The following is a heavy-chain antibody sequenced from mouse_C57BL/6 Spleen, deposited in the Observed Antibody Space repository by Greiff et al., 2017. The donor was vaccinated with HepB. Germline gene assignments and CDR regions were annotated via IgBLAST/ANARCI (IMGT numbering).Heavy chain of an antibody. CDR2: IYPGSGST. D-gene: IGHD2-3*01. V-gene: IGHV1-55*01. CDR1: GYTFTSYW. Sequence: QVQLQQPGAELVKPGASVKMSCKASGYTFTSYWITWVKQRPGQGLEWIGDIYPGSGSTNYNEKFKSKATLTVDTSSSTAYMQLSSLSSEDSAVYYCARSVYDGYYLFAYWGQGTLVTVSA. J-gene: IGHJ3*01. CDR3: ARSVYDGYYLFAY.